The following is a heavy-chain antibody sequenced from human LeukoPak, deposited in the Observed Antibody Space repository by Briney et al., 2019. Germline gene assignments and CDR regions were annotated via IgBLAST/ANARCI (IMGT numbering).Heavy chain of an antibody. CDR1: GDYISSSSYY. CDR2: IYHSGRT. D-gene: IGHD3-22*01. J-gene: IGHJ1*01. Sequence: SETLPLTCAVSGDYISSSSYYWGWIRQSPGTGLEWIGDIYHSGRTYYNPSLKSRVAISIDTSKNQFSLGLRSMTAADTAVFYCARRRYYDSTGYFEWGRGTLVTVSS. CDR3: ARRRYYDSTGYFE. V-gene: IGHV4-39*01.